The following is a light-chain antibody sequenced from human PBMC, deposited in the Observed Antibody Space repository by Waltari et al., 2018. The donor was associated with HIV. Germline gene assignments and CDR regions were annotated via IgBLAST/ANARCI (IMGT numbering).Light chain of an antibody. CDR3: CSYSGSGTLYV. Sequence: QSALTQPPSVSGSPGQPVTISCTGTSSDVGGYTFAPWYQHHPGKAPKLVISEVTNRPSGVPDRFSGSKSGNTASLTISGLQAEDEADYYCCSYSGSGTLYVFGTGTEVTVL. CDR1: SSDVGGYTF. CDR2: EVT. V-gene: IGLV2-11*01. J-gene: IGLJ1*01.